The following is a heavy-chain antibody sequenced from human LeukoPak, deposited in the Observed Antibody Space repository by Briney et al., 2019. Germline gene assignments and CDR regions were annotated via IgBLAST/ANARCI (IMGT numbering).Heavy chain of an antibody. Sequence: GESLRISCKGSGYSFTSYWISWVRQMPGRGLERMGRIDPSDSYTNYSPSFQGHVTISADKSISTAYLQWSSLKASDTAMYYCARHARAPGDYYGMDVWGQGTTVTVSS. CDR1: GYSFTSYW. CDR2: IDPSDSYT. V-gene: IGHV5-10-1*01. D-gene: IGHD7-27*01. J-gene: IGHJ6*02. CDR3: ARHARAPGDYYGMDV.